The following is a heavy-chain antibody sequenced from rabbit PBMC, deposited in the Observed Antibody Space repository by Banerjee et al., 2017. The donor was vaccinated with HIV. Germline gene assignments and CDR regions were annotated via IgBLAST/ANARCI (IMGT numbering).Heavy chain of an antibody. D-gene: IGHD6-1*01. V-gene: IGHV1S45*01. CDR1: GFSFSSSYY. Sequence: QEQLVESGGGLVQPEGSLTLTCTASGFSFSSSYYMCWVRQAPGKGLEWIACIYTSSSGSTYYASWAKGRFTISKTSSTTVTLQMTSLTAADTATYFCARWGSLYIGNPYASSLNLWGPGTLVTVS. J-gene: IGHJ4*01. CDR3: ARWGSLYIGNPYASSLNL. CDR2: IYTSSSGST.